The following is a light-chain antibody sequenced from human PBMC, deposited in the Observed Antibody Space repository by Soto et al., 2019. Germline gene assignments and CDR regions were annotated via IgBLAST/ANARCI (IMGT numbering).Light chain of an antibody. CDR3: QSYDSSLSGSEV. CDR2: GNG. V-gene: IGLV1-40*01. Sequence: QSVLTQPPSVSGAPGQRVTISCTGSSSNIGAGHDVHWYQHLPGTTPKLLIYGNGNRPSGVPDRFSGTKSGTSASLAITGLQAADEADYYCQSYDSSLSGSEVFGTGTKVTVL. J-gene: IGLJ1*01. CDR1: SSNIGAGHD.